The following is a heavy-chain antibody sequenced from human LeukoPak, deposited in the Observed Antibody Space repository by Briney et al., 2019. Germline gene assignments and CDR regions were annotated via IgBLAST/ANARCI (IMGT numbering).Heavy chain of an antibody. CDR1: GGTFSSYA. V-gene: IGHV1-69*01. CDR2: IIPIFGTA. J-gene: IGHJ4*02. Sequence: SVKVSCKASGGTFSSYAISWVRQAPGQGLEWMGGIIPIFGTANYAQKFQGRVTITADESTSTAYMELSSLRSEDTAVYYCASAFYGGNPDAGYWGQGTLVTVSS. D-gene: IGHD4-23*01. CDR3: ASAFYGGNPDAGY.